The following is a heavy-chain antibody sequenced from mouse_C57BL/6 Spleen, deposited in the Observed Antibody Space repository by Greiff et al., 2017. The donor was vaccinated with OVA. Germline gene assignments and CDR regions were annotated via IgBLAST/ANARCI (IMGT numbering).Heavy chain of an antibody. CDR1: GSTFKTTY. CDR2: IDPANGNT. D-gene: IGHD1-1*01. J-gene: IGHJ3*01. CDR3: APIYYYGSSPFAY. Sequence: VQLQQSVADLGSPGASVKFSCTASGSTFKTTYMPGVNKRPEQGLGWIGRIDPANGNTNYAPKFQGKATITADTSSNTAYLQLSSLTSEDTAIYYCAPIYYYGSSPFAYWGQGTLVTVSA. V-gene: IGHV14-3*01.